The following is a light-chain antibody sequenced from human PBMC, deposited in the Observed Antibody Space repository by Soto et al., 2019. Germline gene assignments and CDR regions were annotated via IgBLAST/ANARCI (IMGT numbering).Light chain of an antibody. CDR3: QQSHSTPWT. CDR2: AAS. J-gene: IGKJ1*01. CDR1: QSISNY. Sequence: DIQMTQSPSSLSASVGDRVTITCRASQSISNYLNWYQQKPGKAPKLLTYAASSLQSGVPSRFSGSGSGTDFTLTINSLQPEDFATYSCQQSHSTPWTFGQGTKVEIK. V-gene: IGKV1-39*01.